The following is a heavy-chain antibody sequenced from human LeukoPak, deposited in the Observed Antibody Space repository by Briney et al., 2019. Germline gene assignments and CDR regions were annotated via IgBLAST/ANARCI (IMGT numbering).Heavy chain of an antibody. Sequence: SETLSLTCTVSGGSISSSSYYWGWIRHPPGKGLEWIGSIYYSGSTYYNPSLKSRVTISVDTSKNQFSLKLSSVTAADTAVYYCARPRYSYGYYFDYWGQGTLVTVSS. J-gene: IGHJ4*02. V-gene: IGHV4-39*01. CDR1: GGSISSSSYY. CDR3: ARPRYSYGYYFDY. CDR2: IYYSGST. D-gene: IGHD5-18*01.